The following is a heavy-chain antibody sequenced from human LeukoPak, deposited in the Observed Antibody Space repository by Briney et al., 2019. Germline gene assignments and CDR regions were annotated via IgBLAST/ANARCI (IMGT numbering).Heavy chain of an antibody. CDR3: VKATAVGPAA. D-gene: IGHD6-13*01. CDR2: ISSDGRST. CDR1: GFTFTSSA. Sequence: PGGSLRLSCSGSGFTFTSSAMHWVRQAPGKGLGYLSAISSDGRSTYYADSVKGRFAISRDISKTTLFLQMSSLRAEDTAVYYCVKATAVGPAAWGQGTLVTVSS. V-gene: IGHV3-64D*08. J-gene: IGHJ4*02.